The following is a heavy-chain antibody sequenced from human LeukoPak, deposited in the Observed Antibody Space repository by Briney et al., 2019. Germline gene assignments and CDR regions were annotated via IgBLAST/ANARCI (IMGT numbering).Heavy chain of an antibody. V-gene: IGHV4-39*01. D-gene: IGHD1-26*01. CDR3: ARRGTIDSGRPWN. J-gene: IGHJ4*02. CDR2: MHYSGST. Sequence: SETLSLTRTVSGGSINSSSYYWGWIRQPPGKGLEWIGSMHYSGSTYYNPSLKSRVTISVDTSKNQFSLKVSSVTAADTAVYYCARRGTIDSGRPWNWGQGTLVTVSS. CDR1: GGSINSSSYY.